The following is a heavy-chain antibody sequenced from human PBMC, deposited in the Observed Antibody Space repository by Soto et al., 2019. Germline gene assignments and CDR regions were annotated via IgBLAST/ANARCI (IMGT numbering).Heavy chain of an antibody. CDR1: GYTFSDYG. V-gene: IGHV1-18*01. CDR3: ARGGWNYGPGACDV. Sequence: QGQLVQSGAEVKTPGASVKVSCHASGYTFSDYGINWVRQAPGQGLEWLAWISAYNGKTHHVSTVHGRLTLTTDTSTSTAYMDLRSLRSDDTAVYYCARGGWNYGPGACDVWGQGTMVTVSS. D-gene: IGHD1-7*01. CDR2: ISAYNGKT. J-gene: IGHJ3*01.